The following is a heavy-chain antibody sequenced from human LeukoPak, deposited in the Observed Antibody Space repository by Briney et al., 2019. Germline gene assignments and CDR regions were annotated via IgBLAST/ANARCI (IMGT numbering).Heavy chain of an antibody. CDR3: ATDSIGPATDFDY. CDR1: GFTFSAYG. J-gene: IGHJ4*02. Sequence: GRSLTLSCAASGFTFSAYGMHWVRQAPGKGLEWVAVIWSDGGKSYNSDSVKGRFTISRDNSKNTLYLKMNSLRADDTAVYYCATDSIGPATDFDYWGQGTLVTVSS. D-gene: IGHD2-2*01. CDR2: IWSDGGKS. V-gene: IGHV3-33*01.